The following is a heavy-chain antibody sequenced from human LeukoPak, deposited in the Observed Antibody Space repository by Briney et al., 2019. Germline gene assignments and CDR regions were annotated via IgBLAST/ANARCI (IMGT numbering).Heavy chain of an antibody. Sequence: ASVKVSCKASGYTFTSYAMHWVRQAPGQRLEWMGWINAGNGNTKYSQKFQGRVTITRDTSASTAYMELSSLRSEDTAVYYCARDRPALGVNPLDYWGQGTLVTVSS. J-gene: IGHJ4*02. D-gene: IGHD3-16*01. V-gene: IGHV1-3*01. CDR2: INAGNGNT. CDR1: GYTFTSYA. CDR3: ARDRPALGVNPLDY.